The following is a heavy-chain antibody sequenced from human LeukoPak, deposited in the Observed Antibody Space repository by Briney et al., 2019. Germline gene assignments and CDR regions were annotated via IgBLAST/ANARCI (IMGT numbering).Heavy chain of an antibody. CDR1: GSSFTSYW. CDR3: ARRDLYYYYMDV. Sequence: GASLQISCQGSGSSFTSYWIGWVRQLPGKGLEWMGIIYPGDSDTRYSPSFQGQVTISADKSISTAYLQWSSLKASDTAMYYCARRDLYYYYMDVWGKGTTVTASS. V-gene: IGHV5-51*01. J-gene: IGHJ6*03. CDR2: IYPGDSDT.